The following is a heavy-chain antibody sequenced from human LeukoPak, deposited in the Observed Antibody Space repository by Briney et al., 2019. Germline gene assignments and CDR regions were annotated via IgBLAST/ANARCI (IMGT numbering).Heavy chain of an antibody. J-gene: IGHJ4*02. CDR2: SSAYT. V-gene: IGHV1-18*01. CDR1: GYTFTSFG. Sequence: GASVKVSCKASGYTFTSFGISWVRQAPGQGLEWMGWSSAYTNYAQKFQGRVTMTTDTSTSTAYMEVRSLRSDDTAVYYRTRDLGVDTTMIFFDYWGQGSLVTVSS. CDR3: TRDLGVDTTMIFFDY. D-gene: IGHD5-18*01.